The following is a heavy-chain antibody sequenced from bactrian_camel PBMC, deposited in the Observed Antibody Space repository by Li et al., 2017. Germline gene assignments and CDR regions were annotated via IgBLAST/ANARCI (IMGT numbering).Heavy chain of an antibody. D-gene: IGHD2*01. CDR2: IDNDGGS. V-gene: IGHV3S53*01. CDR3: AADAFGGSWSFSPNDYKT. J-gene: IGHJ4*01. Sequence: HVQLVESGGASVEFGGSLRLSCAASGHGENRSGDCMGWFRQAPGKEREFVSFIDNDGGSMYADSVRGRFTISRDLVKNTVYLQMNSLKPEDTAMYYCAADAFGGSWSFSPNDYKTWGQGTQVTVS. CDR1: GHGENRSGDC.